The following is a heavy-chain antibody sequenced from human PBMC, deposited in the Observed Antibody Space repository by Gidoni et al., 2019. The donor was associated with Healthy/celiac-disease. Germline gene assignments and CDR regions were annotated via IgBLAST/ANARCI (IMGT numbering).Heavy chain of an antibody. J-gene: IGHJ4*02. V-gene: IGHV3-30*18. CDR1: GFTFSSYA. CDR3: AKDTPLNYYDSSGYFSHPDY. D-gene: IGHD3-22*01. Sequence: QVQLVESGGGVVQPGRSLRLSCAAPGFTFSSYAMPWVRQAPGKGLEWVAVISYDGSNKYYADSVKGRFTLSRDNSKNTLYLQMNSLRAEDTAVYYCAKDTPLNYYDSSGYFSHPDYWGQGTLVTVSS. CDR2: ISYDGSNK.